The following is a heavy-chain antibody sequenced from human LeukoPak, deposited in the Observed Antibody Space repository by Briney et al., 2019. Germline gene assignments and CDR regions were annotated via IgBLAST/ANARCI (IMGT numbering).Heavy chain of an antibody. CDR3: ARVFGSYYDTTFDY. J-gene: IGHJ4*02. D-gene: IGHD1-26*01. CDR2: INWNGGST. Sequence: PGGSLRLSCAASGFTFDDYGMSWVRQAPGKGLEWVSGINWNGGSTVYADSVKGRFTISRDNAKNSLYLQMNSLRAEDTALYYCARVFGSYYDTTFDYWGQGTLVTVSS. CDR1: GFTFDDYG. V-gene: IGHV3-20*04.